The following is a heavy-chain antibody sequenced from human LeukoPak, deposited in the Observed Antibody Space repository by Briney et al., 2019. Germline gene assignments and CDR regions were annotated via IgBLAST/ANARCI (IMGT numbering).Heavy chain of an antibody. V-gene: IGHV4-31*03. CDR2: IYYSGST. J-gene: IGHJ5*02. D-gene: IGHD3-10*01. CDR3: ARRNYGSGSYYNVDWFDP. CDR1: GGSISSGGYY. Sequence: SQTLSLTCTVSGGSISSGGYYWSWIRQHPGKGLEWIGYIYYSGSTYHNPSLKSRVTISVDTSKNLFSLKLSSVTAADTAVYYCARRNYGSGSYYNVDWFDPWGQGTLVTVSS.